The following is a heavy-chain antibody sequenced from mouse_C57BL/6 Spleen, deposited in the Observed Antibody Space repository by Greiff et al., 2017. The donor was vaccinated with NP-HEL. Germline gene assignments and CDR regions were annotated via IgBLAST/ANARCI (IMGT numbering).Heavy chain of an antibody. D-gene: IGHD1-1*01. J-gene: IGHJ1*03. Sequence: VQLQQPGAELVKPGASVKLSCKASGYTFTSYWLHWVKQRPGQGLEWIGMIHPNSGSTNYNEKFKSKATLTVDKSSSTAYMQLSSLTSEDSAVYYCARNYGSSYVRYVDVWGTGTTVTVSS. CDR1: GYTFTSYW. CDR2: IHPNSGST. V-gene: IGHV1-64*01. CDR3: ARNYGSSYVRYVDV.